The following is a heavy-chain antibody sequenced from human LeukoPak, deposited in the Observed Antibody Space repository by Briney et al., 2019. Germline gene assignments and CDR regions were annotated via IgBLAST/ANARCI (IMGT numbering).Heavy chain of an antibody. CDR3: ARYGAMTTYSHFDY. V-gene: IGHV4-39*07. J-gene: IGHJ4*02. CDR2: IYYSGST. Sequence: PSETLSLTCTVSGGSISSSTYYWGWIRQPPGKGLEWIGSIYYSGSTNYNPSLKSRVTISVDKSKNHFSLKLSSVTAADTAVYYCARYGAMTTYSHFDYWGQGTLVTVSS. D-gene: IGHD4-17*01. CDR1: GGSISSSTYY.